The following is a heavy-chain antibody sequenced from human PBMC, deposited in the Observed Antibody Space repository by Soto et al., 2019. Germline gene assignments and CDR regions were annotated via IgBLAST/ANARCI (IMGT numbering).Heavy chain of an antibody. CDR3: ARGLGSSWYGGAFDI. D-gene: IGHD6-13*01. CDR2: ISSGSSYT. J-gene: IGHJ3*02. V-gene: IGHV3-21*01. Sequence: PGGSLRLSCAPSGFIFSSYAMNWVRQAPGKGLEWVSSISSGSSYTYYADSVKGRFAISRDNAKNSLSLQMNSLRDDDTAVYYCARGLGSSWYGGAFDIWGRGTMVTVSS. CDR1: GFIFSSYA.